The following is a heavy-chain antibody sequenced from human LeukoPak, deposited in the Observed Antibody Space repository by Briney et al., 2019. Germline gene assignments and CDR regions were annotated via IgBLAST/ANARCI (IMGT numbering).Heavy chain of an antibody. V-gene: IGHV3-23*01. D-gene: IGHD3-10*01. CDR1: GFTFSSYA. CDR3: ANRYGSGSDYTTADAFDI. CDR2: ISGSGGST. Sequence: GGSLRLSCAASGFTFSSYAMSWVRQAPGKGLEWVSAISGSGGSTYYADSVKGRFTISRDNSKNTLYLQMNSLRAEDTAVYYCANRYGSGSDYTTADAFDIWGEGTMVTVSS. J-gene: IGHJ3*02.